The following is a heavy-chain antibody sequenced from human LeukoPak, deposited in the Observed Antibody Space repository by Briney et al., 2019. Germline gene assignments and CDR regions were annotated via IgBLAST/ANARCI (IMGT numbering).Heavy chain of an antibody. CDR3: ARARDQLLYRDAFDI. J-gene: IGHJ3*02. V-gene: IGHV1-69*05. CDR2: IIPIFGTA. CDR1: GGTFNRYA. Sequence: ASVKVSCKASGGTFNRYAVTWVRQAPGQGLEWLGGIIPIFGTANYAQKFQGRVTITTDESTSTAYMELSSLRSEDTAVYYCARARDQLLYRDAFDIWGQGTMVTVSS. D-gene: IGHD2-2*02.